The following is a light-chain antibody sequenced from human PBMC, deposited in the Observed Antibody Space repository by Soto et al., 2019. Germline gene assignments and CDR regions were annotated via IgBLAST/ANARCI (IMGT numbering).Light chain of an antibody. Sequence: QSVLTQPPSVSGAPGQRVTISCTGSSSNIGAGYDVHWSQQLPGTAPKLLIYGNSNRPSGVPDRFSGSKSGTSASLAITGLQAEDAADYYCQSYDSNLSVVFGGGTNVTVL. CDR2: GNS. CDR3: QSYDSNLSVV. J-gene: IGLJ2*01. CDR1: SSNIGAGYD. V-gene: IGLV1-40*01.